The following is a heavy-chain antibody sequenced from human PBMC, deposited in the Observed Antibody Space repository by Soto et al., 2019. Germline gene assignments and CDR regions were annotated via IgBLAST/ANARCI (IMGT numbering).Heavy chain of an antibody. CDR1: GYSFSTYD. J-gene: IGHJ5*02. Sequence: SVKVSCKASGYSFSTYDISWLRQAPGQGPEWMGRISPKNGNTNYAQNFQDRVTMTADTSSSTAYMELRGLRSDDTAKYYCATSYDSGFDPWGQGTLVTVSS. CDR3: ATSYDSGFDP. CDR2: ISPKNGNT. D-gene: IGHD3-3*01. V-gene: IGHV1-18*04.